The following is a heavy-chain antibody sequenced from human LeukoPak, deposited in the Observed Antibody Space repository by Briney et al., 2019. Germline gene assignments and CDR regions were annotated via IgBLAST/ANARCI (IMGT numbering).Heavy chain of an antibody. CDR1: GFTFSNYA. Sequence: PGGSLRLYCAASGFTFSNYAMSWVRQAPGKGLEWVSSLNGRGDSPYYADSVKGRFTISRDNSKNTLYLQMHSLRVEDTAVYYCAKGPHRDYWGQGTLLTVSS. V-gene: IGHV3-23*01. J-gene: IGHJ4*02. CDR2: LNGRGDSP. CDR3: AKGPHRDY.